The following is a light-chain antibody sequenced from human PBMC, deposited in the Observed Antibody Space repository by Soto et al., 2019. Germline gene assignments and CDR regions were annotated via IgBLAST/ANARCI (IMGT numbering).Light chain of an antibody. CDR1: QSLRQSNGYNC. CDR3: MQSQQSPPT. Sequence: DIVMTQSPLSLPVTPGEPASISCRSSQSLRQSNGYNCLDWYLQKPGQSPQLLIYFGSYRASGVPDRFSGSGSGTDFTLKLRRVEAEDVGVYCCMQSQQSPPTFGQGTKVEI. CDR2: FGS. J-gene: IGKJ1*01. V-gene: IGKV2-28*01.